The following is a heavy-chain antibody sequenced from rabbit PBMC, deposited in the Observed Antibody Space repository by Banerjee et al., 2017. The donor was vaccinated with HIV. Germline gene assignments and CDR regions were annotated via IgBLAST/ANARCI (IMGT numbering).Heavy chain of an antibody. J-gene: IGHJ4*01. Sequence: QQQLEESGGGLVKPGGTLTLTCKASGIDFSSYYRMCWVRQAPGRGLELIACIYTTSGSTWYASWVNGRFTISRSTSLNTVDLQMTSLTAADTATYFCARGHYAGGAGDGVAGGYYFDLWGQGTLVTVS. CDR3: ARGHYAGGAGDGVAGGYYFDL. V-gene: IGHV1S43*01. CDR1: GIDFSSYYR. CDR2: IYTTSGST. D-gene: IGHD4-2*01.